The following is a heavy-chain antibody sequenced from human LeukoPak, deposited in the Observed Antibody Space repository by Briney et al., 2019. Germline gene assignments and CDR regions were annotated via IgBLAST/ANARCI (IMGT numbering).Heavy chain of an antibody. Sequence: SETLSLTCTVSGGSISSYYWSWIRQPPGKGLEWIGYIYYSGSTNYNPSLKSRVTISVDTSKNQFSLKLSSVTAADTAVYYCARGPAYGSGSYSTLFDYWGQGTLVTVSS. CDR3: ARGPAYGSGSYSTLFDY. J-gene: IGHJ4*02. CDR2: IYYSGST. V-gene: IGHV4-59*01. D-gene: IGHD3-10*01. CDR1: GGSISSYY.